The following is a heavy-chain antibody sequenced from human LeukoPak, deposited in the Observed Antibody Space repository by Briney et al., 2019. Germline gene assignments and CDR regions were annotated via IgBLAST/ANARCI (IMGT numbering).Heavy chain of an antibody. CDR3: ARVGVSSGWYGNTGWFDP. V-gene: IGHV3-66*02. CDR2: IYSGGST. CDR1: GFTVSSNY. D-gene: IGHD6-19*01. J-gene: IGHJ5*02. Sequence: GGSLRLSCAASGFTVSSNYMSWVRQAPGKGLEWVSVIYSGGSTYYADSVKGRFTISRDNSKNTLYLQMNSLRAEDTAVYYCARVGVSSGWYGNTGWFDPWGQGTLVTVSS.